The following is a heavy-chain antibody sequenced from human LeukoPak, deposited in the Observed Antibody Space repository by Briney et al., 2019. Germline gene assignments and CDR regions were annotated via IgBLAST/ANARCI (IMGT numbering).Heavy chain of an antibody. CDR1: GGSISTYY. CDR2: ISYSGST. D-gene: IGHD1-26*01. Sequence: SETLSLTCTVSGGSISTYYWNWIRQPPGKGLEWIGYISYSGSTKYNPSLKSRVTISVDTSKNQFSLRLSSVTAADSAVYYRARDRSGSGFFDYWGQATLVTVSS. CDR3: ARDRSGSGFFDY. V-gene: IGHV4-59*01. J-gene: IGHJ4*02.